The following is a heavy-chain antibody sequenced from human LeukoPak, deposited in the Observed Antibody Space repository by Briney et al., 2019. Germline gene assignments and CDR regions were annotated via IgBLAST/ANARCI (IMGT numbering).Heavy chain of an antibody. Sequence: GASVKVSCKASGGTFSSYAISWVRQAPGQGLEWMGGIIPIFGTANYAQRFQGRVTITADESTSTAYMELSSLRSEDTAVYYCASLWFGELVVDYWGQGTLVTVSS. CDR1: GGTFSSYA. J-gene: IGHJ4*02. CDR3: ASLWFGELVVDY. CDR2: IIPIFGTA. D-gene: IGHD3-10*01. V-gene: IGHV1-69*13.